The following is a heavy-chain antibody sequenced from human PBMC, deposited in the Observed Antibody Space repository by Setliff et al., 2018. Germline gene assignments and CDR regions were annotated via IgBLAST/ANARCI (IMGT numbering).Heavy chain of an antibody. J-gene: IGHJ1*01. V-gene: IGHV1-69*06. D-gene: IGHD6-19*01. CDR3: ARDPWQWLTTFTSAEYFQH. Sequence: SVKVSCKASGGIFSSYAISWVRQAPGQGLEWMGRIIPIFGTANYAQKFQGRVTITADKSTSTAYMELSSLRSEDTAVYYCARDPWQWLTTFTSAEYFQHWGQGTLVTVSS. CDR1: GGIFSSYA. CDR2: IIPIFGTA.